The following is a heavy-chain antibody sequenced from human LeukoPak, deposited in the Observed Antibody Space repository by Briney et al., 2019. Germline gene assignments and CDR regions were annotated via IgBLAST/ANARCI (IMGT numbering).Heavy chain of an antibody. D-gene: IGHD6-19*01. J-gene: IGHJ4*02. V-gene: IGHV4-4*07. CDR1: GGSISSYY. Sequence: SETLSLTCTVSGGSISSYYWSWIRQPAGKGLEWIGRIYTSGSTNYNPSLKSRVTTSVDTSKNQFSLKLSSVTAADTAVYYCARGDSSGWYAPWGYFDYWGQGTLVTASS. CDR2: IYTSGST. CDR3: ARGDSSGWYAPWGYFDY.